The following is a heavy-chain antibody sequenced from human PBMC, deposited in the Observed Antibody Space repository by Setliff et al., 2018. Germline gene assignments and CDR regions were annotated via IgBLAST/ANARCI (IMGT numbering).Heavy chain of an antibody. Sequence: SETLSLTCTVSGGSISSGSYYWSWIRQPAGKGLEWIGHIYTSGSTNYNPSLGSRVTISVDTSRNQFSLQLSSVTSADTAIYYCTKGRVGLAARAGYWGQGTLVTVSS. CDR2: IYTSGST. CDR3: TKGRVGLAARAGY. CDR1: GGSISSGSYY. D-gene: IGHD1-26*01. J-gene: IGHJ4*02. V-gene: IGHV4-61*09.